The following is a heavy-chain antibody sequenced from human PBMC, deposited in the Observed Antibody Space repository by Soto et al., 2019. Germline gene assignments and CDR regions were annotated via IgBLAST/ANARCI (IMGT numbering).Heavy chain of an antibody. CDR3: ARDRGGEFLKGSGMDV. CDR2: IYHNGET. V-gene: IGHV4-59*01. CDR1: GDSITAYY. Sequence: QMQLQESGPGLVKPSETLSLICSVSGDSITAYYLSWLRQSPGKELEWIGYIYHNGETNYNPSLKSRVTISADTSQTQFSVRLSSVTAANTGVYYCARDRGGEFLKGSGMDVWGQGTTVIVSS. D-gene: IGHD3-10*01. J-gene: IGHJ6*02.